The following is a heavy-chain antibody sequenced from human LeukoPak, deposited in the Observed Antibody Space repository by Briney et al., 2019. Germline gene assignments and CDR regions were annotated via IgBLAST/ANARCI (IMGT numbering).Heavy chain of an antibody. Sequence: GASVKVSCKASGGTFSSYAISWVRQAPGQGLEWMGGIIPIFGTANYAQKFQGRVTITADKSTSTAYMELSSLRSEDTAVYYCATSFAGYSPDAFDIWGHGTMVTVSS. V-gene: IGHV1-69*06. CDR1: GGTFSSYA. D-gene: IGHD6-13*01. J-gene: IGHJ3*02. CDR2: IIPIFGTA. CDR3: ATSFAGYSPDAFDI.